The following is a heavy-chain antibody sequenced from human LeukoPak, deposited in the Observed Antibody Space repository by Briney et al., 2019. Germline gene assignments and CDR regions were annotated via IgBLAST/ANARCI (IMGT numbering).Heavy chain of an antibody. Sequence: SETLSLTCAVYGGSFSGYYWSWIRQPPGKGLEWIGEINHSGSTNYNPSLKSRVTISVDTSKNQFSLKLSSVTAADTAVYYCARGGGRYIGNYYYYYMDVWGKGTTVTVSS. V-gene: IGHV4-34*01. CDR2: INHSGST. CDR3: ARGGGRYIGNYYYYYMDV. D-gene: IGHD1-14*01. CDR1: GGSFSGYY. J-gene: IGHJ6*03.